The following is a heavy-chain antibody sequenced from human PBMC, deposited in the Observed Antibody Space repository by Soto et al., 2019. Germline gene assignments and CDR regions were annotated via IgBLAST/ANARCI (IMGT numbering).Heavy chain of an antibody. Sequence: EVQLVESGGGLVKPGGSLRLSCVASGFSFSRYSMNWVRQAPGKGLEWISSISATSSHIYYADSVKGRFTISRDNAKEALYLQMMSLTDEETAVYYCTREGPVLMTAIDAFDIWGQGTVVTVSS. D-gene: IGHD2-21*02. CDR2: ISATSSHI. V-gene: IGHV3-21*01. J-gene: IGHJ3*02. CDR1: GFSFSRYS. CDR3: TREGPVLMTAIDAFDI.